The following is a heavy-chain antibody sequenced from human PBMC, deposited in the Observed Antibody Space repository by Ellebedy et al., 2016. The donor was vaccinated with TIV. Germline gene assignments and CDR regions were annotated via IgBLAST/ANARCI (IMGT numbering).Heavy chain of an antibody. V-gene: IGHV3-74*03. CDR2: ISHDGNII. J-gene: IGHJ4*02. CDR3: VTDFNWNFGDN. D-gene: IGHD1-7*01. Sequence: GESLKISCAASGFAFSDYVMHWVRQAPGKGLVWVSRISHDGNIITYAVFVRGRFTISRDNAKNTLSLQMNSRRAEDTAVYFCVTDFNWNFGDNWGQGTLVTVSS. CDR1: GFAFSDYV.